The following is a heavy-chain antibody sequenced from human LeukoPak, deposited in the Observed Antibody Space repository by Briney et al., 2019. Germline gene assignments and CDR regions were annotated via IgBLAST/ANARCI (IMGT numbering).Heavy chain of an antibody. CDR2: ISSSGSTI. D-gene: IGHD6-19*01. CDR1: GFTFSSYE. Sequence: GGSLTLTCAASGFTFSSYEMNWVRQAPGKGLEWVSYISSSGSTIYYADSVKGRFTISRDNAKNSLYLQMNSLRAEDTAVYYCASQYSSGRYLIDYWGQGTLVTVSS. CDR3: ASQYSSGRYLIDY. J-gene: IGHJ4*02. V-gene: IGHV3-48*03.